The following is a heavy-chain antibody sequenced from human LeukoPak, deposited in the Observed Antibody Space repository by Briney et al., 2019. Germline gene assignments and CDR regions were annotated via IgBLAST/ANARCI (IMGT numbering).Heavy chain of an antibody. D-gene: IGHD2-2*01. V-gene: IGHV3-9*01. CDR3: ATTYCSSTSCPGNGFDP. J-gene: IGHJ5*02. CDR1: GFTFDDYA. CDR2: ISWNSGSI. Sequence: GGSLRLSCAASGFTFDDYAMHWVRQAPGKGLEWVSGISWNSGSIGYADSVKGRFTISRDNAKNSLYLQMNSLRAEDTALYYCATTYCSSTSCPGNGFDPWGQGTLVTVSS.